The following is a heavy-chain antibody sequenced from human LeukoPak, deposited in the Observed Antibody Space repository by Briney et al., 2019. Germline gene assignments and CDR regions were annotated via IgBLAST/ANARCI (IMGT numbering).Heavy chain of an antibody. CDR2: IIPIFGTA. J-gene: IGHJ6*03. D-gene: IGHD5-24*01. CDR1: GGTFSSYA. CDR3: AREWGEERWLQSRSYYMDV. V-gene: IGHV1-69*01. Sequence: GASVKVSCKASGGTFSSYAISWVRQAPGQGLEWMGGIIPIFGTANYAQKFQGRVTITADESTSTAYMELSRLRSDDTAVYYCAREWGEERWLQSRSYYMDVWGKGTTVTVSS.